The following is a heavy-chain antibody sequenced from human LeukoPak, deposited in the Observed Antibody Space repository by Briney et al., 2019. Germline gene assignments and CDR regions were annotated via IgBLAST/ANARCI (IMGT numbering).Heavy chain of an antibody. CDR2: INHSGST. V-gene: IGHV4-34*01. D-gene: IGHD3-22*01. J-gene: IGHJ4*02. CDR3: ARAGLLSSGYYYGN. CDR1: GGSFSGYY. Sequence: PSETLSLTCAVYGGSFSGYYWSRIRQPPGKGLEWIGEINHSGSTNYNPSLKSRVTISVDTSKNQFSLKLSSVTAADTAVYYCARAGLLSSGYYYGNWGQGTLVTVSS.